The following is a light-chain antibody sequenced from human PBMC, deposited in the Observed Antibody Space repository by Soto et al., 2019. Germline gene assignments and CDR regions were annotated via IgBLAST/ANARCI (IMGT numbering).Light chain of an antibody. V-gene: IGKV1-5*01. CDR1: QSISSW. Sequence: DIQTTQSPSTLSASVGDRVTITCRASQSISSWLAWYQQKPGKAPRLLTYDASSLESGVPSRFSGSGSGTEFTLTISSLQPDDFATYYCQQYKSYSFGGGTKVEIK. CDR2: DAS. J-gene: IGKJ4*01. CDR3: QQYKSYS.